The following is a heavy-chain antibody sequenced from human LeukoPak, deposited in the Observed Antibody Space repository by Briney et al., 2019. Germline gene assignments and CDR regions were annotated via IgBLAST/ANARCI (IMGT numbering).Heavy chain of an antibody. Sequence: PGGSLRLSCAASGFTFSSYEMNWVRQAPGKGLEWVSYISSSGSTIYYADSVKGRFTISRDNAKNSLYLQMNSLRAEDTAVYYCARGGPRITMIVVVNWGQGTLVTVSS. V-gene: IGHV3-48*03. CDR1: GFTFSSYE. J-gene: IGHJ4*02. CDR2: ISSSGSTI. D-gene: IGHD3-22*01. CDR3: ARGGPRITMIVVVN.